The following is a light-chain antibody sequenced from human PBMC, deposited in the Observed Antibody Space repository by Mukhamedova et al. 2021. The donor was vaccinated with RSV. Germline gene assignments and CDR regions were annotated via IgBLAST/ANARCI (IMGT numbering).Light chain of an antibody. CDR3: QQYNNYPLT. Sequence: CRATETVSDWLAWYQRKPGTAPRLLIYKASTLETGVPSRFSGSGSGTDFTLTINNLQPEDSATYFCQQYNNYPLTFGGGTKVEI. J-gene: IGKJ4*01. CDR2: KAS. CDR1: ETVSDW. V-gene: IGKV1-5*03.